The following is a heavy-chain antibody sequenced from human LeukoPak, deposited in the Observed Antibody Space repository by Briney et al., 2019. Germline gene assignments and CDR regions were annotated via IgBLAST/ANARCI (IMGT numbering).Heavy chain of an antibody. J-gene: IGHJ4*02. CDR1: GFTFSRHA. Sequence: GGSLRLSCAASGFTFSRHAMSWVRQAPGKGLEWVSGITGTGSGGSTYYADSVKGRFTISRDNSKNTLYLQMNSLRAEDTAVYYCAKDSPYYYDSSGYSDYWGQGTLVTVSS. D-gene: IGHD3-22*01. CDR3: AKDSPYYYDSSGYSDY. V-gene: IGHV3-23*01. CDR2: ITGTGSGGST.